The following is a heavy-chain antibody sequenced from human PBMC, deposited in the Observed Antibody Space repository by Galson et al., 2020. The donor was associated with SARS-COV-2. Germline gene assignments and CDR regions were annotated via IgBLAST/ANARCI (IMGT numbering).Heavy chain of an antibody. V-gene: IGHV1-69*13. CDR3: ARWEDGDGYLHALGEDAFDI. J-gene: IGHJ3*02. D-gene: IGHD1-26*01. CDR2: IIPIFGTA. CDR1: GCTFSSYA. Sequence: SVKVSCKASGCTFSSYAISWVRQAPGQGLEWMGGIIPIFGTANYAQKFQGRVTITADESTSTAYMELSSLRSEDTAVYYCARWEDGDGYLHALGEDAFDIWGQGTMVTDSS.